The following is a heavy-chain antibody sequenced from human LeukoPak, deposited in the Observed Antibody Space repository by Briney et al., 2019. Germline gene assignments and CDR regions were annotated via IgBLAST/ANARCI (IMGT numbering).Heavy chain of an antibody. J-gene: IGHJ5*02. CDR1: VGSFSGDY. CDR3: ARRGYYYGSGRRGWFDP. D-gene: IGHD3-10*01. V-gene: IGHV4-34*01. CDR2: INHSEST. Sequence: SETLSLTCAVSVGSFSGDYWCWICHPPGKGLEWIGEINHSESTNNNPSLKSRVTISVDTSKNQFSLKLSSVTAADTAVYYCARRGYYYGSGRRGWFDPWGQGTLVTVSS.